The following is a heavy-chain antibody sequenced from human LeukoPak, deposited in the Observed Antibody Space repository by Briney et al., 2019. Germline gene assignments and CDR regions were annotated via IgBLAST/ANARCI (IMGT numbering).Heavy chain of an antibody. CDR3: ASPKAAMVANDAFDI. J-gene: IGHJ3*02. D-gene: IGHD5-18*01. Sequence: GGSLRLSCSASGFKFTSHSIHWVRQTPGKGLEWLSFVSYDTTDKYYAESVKGRFTISRDNAKNSLYLQMNSLRAEDTAVYYCASPKAAMVANDAFDIWGQGTMVTVSS. CDR2: VSYDTTDK. V-gene: IGHV3-30*04. CDR1: GFKFTSHS.